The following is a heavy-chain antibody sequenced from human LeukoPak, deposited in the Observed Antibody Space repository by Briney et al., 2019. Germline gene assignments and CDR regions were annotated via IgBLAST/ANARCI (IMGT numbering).Heavy chain of an antibody. CDR3: AGSSLEARPRAARANWFDP. V-gene: IGHV4-61*02. CDR1: GGSFSSYRYY. D-gene: IGHD6-6*01. Sequence: SQTLTLTCTVSGGSFSSYRYYWVWLPPPAGMELEWIGRIYTSKGNNNYNPSRKARVIISVDASMNLFSLKLSSVAAADTAVYYCAGSSLEARPRAARANWFDPWGQGNLVTVSS. CDR2: IYTSKGNN. J-gene: IGHJ5*02.